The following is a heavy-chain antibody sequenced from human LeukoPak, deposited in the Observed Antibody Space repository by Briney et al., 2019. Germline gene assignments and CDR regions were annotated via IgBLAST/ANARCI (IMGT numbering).Heavy chain of an antibody. J-gene: IGHJ4*02. Sequence: PSETLSLTCTVSGGSISSSSYYWGWFRQPPGKGLEWIGSIYYSGSTYYNPSLKSRVTISIDTSKNQFSLKLSSVTAADTAVYYCARPGRYCSSTSCYREGNFDYWSQGTLVTVSS. CDR3: ARPGRYCSSTSCYREGNFDY. V-gene: IGHV4-39*01. CDR1: GGSISSSSYY. D-gene: IGHD2-2*02. CDR2: IYYSGST.